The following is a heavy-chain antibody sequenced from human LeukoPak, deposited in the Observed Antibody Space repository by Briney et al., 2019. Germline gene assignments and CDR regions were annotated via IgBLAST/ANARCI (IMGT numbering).Heavy chain of an antibody. V-gene: IGHV3-21*01. CDR2: IRSSTTYV. CDR3: ARAELLSLDY. Sequence: GGSLRLSCAASGFTFSNYNMNWVRQAPGKGLEWVSSIRSSTTYVYYADSVKGRFTISRDNSKNTLYLQMNSLRVEDTAVYYCARAELLSLDYWGQGTLVTVSS. D-gene: IGHD1-7*01. J-gene: IGHJ4*02. CDR1: GFTFSNYN.